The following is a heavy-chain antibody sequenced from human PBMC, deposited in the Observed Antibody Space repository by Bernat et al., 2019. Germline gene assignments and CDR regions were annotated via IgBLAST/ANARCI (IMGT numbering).Heavy chain of an antibody. CDR1: GGSISGYY. J-gene: IGHJ4*02. Sequence: QQQESGPGLVRPSETLSLTCTVSGGSISGYYWSWVRQPPGKGLEQIGYIYYTGSTTYNPSLKSRVTISVDTSTNQFSLRLNSVTAADTAVYYCARLGTGTNPPYDHWGQGTLVTVSS. CDR2: IYYTGST. V-gene: IGHV4-59*08. D-gene: IGHD2-21*02. CDR3: ARLGTGTNPPYDH.